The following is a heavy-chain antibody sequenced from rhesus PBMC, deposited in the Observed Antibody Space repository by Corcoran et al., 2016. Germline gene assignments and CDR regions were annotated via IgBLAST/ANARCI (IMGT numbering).Heavy chain of an antibody. D-gene: IGHD3-16*01. CDR1: GYTCTSYY. J-gene: IGHJ3*01. CDR3: AGYYSGSQGLDF. V-gene: IGHV1-200*01. CDR2: INTSNNNT. Sequence: QVQLVQSGAEVKTPGTSVRLSCKASGYTCTSYYIHGVRQAPGQVLQWMGWINTSNNNTGYAQKFQGRLTMTRDTSTSTAYMELNSLRSDAMAVYYCAGYYSGSQGLDFWGQGLRVTVSS.